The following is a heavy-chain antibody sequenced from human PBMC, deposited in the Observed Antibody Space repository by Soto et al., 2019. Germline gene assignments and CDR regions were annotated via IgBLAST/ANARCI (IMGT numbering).Heavy chain of an antibody. CDR2: IIPILGTA. D-gene: IGHD1-26*01. CDR1: GGTFSSYA. CDR3: ARDEGPLIVGASNYFDY. Sequence: ASVKVSCKASGGTFSSYAISWVRQAPGQGLEWMGGIIPILGTANYAQKFQGRVTITADESTSTAYMELSSLRSEDTAVYYCARDEGPLIVGASNYFDYWGQGTLVTVSS. V-gene: IGHV1-69*13. J-gene: IGHJ4*02.